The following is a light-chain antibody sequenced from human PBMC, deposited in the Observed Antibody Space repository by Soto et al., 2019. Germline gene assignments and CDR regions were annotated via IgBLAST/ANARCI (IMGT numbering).Light chain of an antibody. CDR1: SSDVGGYNY. V-gene: IGLV2-14*01. CDR2: EVS. Sequence: QSVLTQPASVSGSPGQSITISCTGTSSDVGGYNYVSWYQQHPGKAPKLMIYEVSNRPSGVSNRFSGSTSGNTASLTIAGLQAEDAADYYCSSYKSRSTRVFGTGTKLTVL. CDR3: SSYKSRSTRV. J-gene: IGLJ1*01.